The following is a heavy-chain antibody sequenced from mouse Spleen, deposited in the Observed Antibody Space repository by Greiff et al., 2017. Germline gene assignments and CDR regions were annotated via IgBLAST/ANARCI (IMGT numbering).Heavy chain of an antibody. V-gene: IGHV12-3*01. CDR1: GFPITSGYY. CDR3: AEDPYGYCYFDV. Sequence: VQLKESGPGLVKPSQSLFLTCSITGFPITSGYYWIWLRQSPGKPLEWMGYITHSGQTFYNPSLQSPISITRETSKNQFFLQLNSVTTEDTAMYYCAEDPYGYCYFDVWGAGTTVTVSS. D-gene: IGHD1-1*01. CDR2: ITHSGQT. J-gene: IGHJ1*01.